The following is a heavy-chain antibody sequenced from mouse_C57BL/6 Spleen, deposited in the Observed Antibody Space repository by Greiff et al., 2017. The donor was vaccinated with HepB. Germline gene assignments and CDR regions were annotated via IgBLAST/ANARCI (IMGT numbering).Heavy chain of an antibody. Sequence: QVQLQQPGAELVKPGASVKLSCKASGYTFTSYWMHWVKQRPGRGLEWIGRIDPNSGGTKYNEKFKRKATLTVDKPSSTAYMQLSSLTSEDSAVYYCASTYGSSYYYFDYWGQGTTLTVSS. D-gene: IGHD1-1*01. V-gene: IGHV1-72*01. CDR1: GYTFTSYW. CDR2: IDPNSGGT. CDR3: ASTYGSSYYYFDY. J-gene: IGHJ2*01.